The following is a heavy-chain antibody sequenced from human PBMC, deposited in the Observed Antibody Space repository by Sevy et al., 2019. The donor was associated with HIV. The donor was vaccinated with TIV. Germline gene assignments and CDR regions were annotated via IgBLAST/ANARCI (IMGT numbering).Heavy chain of an antibody. CDR2: FDPEDGKR. Sequence: ASVKVSCKVSGYTLTKLSMHWVRQVRGKGLEWMGSFDPEDGKRIYAQKFQGRFTMTADTSTETGYWDLNSLRSEDSAVYCCATTKDYYESSGDPFDYWGQGTLVTVSS. V-gene: IGHV1-24*01. D-gene: IGHD3-22*01. CDR1: GYTLTKLS. J-gene: IGHJ4*02. CDR3: ATTKDYYESSGDPFDY.